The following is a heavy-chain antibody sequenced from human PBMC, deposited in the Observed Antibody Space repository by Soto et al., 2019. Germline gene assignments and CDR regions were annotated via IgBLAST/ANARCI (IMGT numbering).Heavy chain of an antibody. Sequence: ASVKVSCKASGYTFTSYGISWVRQAPGQGLEWMGCISAYNGNTNYAQKLQGRVTMTTDTSTSTAYMELRSLRSDDTAVYYCARNPTTIFGVVDYFDYWGQGTLVTVSS. CDR2: ISAYNGNT. V-gene: IGHV1-18*01. J-gene: IGHJ4*02. CDR3: ARNPTTIFGVVDYFDY. CDR1: GYTFTSYG. D-gene: IGHD3-3*01.